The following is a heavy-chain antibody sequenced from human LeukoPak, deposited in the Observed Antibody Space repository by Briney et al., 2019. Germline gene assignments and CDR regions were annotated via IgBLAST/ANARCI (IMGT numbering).Heavy chain of an antibody. J-gene: IGHJ4*02. Sequence: ASVKVSCKASGYTFTGYYLHWVRQAPGQGLEWMGWINPNSGDTNFAQKFQGSATMTSDTSISTAYMELSRLTSDDTAVYYCARQYGDYALYFGYWGQGSLVTVSS. D-gene: IGHD4-17*01. CDR1: GYTFTGYY. CDR3: ARQYGDYALYFGY. V-gene: IGHV1-2*02. CDR2: INPNSGDT.